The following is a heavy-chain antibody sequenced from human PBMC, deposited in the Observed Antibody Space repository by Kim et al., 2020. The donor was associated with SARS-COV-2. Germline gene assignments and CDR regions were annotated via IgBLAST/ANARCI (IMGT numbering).Heavy chain of an antibody. Sequence: SVKGRLTSSRDNSKNTMYRQMNSLGAEDTAVYYCAKDLYYYDSTGGAFDIWGQGTMVTVSS. D-gene: IGHD3-22*01. V-gene: IGHV3-23*03. J-gene: IGHJ3*02. CDR3: AKDLYYYDSTGGAFDI.